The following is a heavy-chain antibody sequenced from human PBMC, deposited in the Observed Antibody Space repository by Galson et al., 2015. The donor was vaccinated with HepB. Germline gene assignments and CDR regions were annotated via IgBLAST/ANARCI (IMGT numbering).Heavy chain of an antibody. Sequence: SVKVSCKASGYTFTGYYMHWVRQAPGQGLEWMGWINPNSGGTNYAQKFQGWVTMTRDTSISTAYMELSRLRSDDTAVYYCARSVGITMVRGVIRDAFDIWGQGTMVTVSS. D-gene: IGHD3-10*01. CDR2: INPNSGGT. CDR1: GYTFTGYY. CDR3: ARSVGITMVRGVIRDAFDI. J-gene: IGHJ3*02. V-gene: IGHV1-2*04.